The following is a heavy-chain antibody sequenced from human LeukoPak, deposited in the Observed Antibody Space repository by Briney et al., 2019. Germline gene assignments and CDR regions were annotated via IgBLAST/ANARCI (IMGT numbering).Heavy chain of an antibody. Sequence: PSETLSLTCTVSGGSISSSSYYWGWIRQSPGKGLEWIGNIYYSGSTYYNPSLKSRVTISVDTSKNQFSLKLSSVTAADTAVYYCARLKYRFDYWGQGTLVTVSS. D-gene: IGHD2-2*02. V-gene: IGHV4-39*01. CDR2: IYYSGST. CDR3: ARLKYRFDY. J-gene: IGHJ4*02. CDR1: GGSISSSSYY.